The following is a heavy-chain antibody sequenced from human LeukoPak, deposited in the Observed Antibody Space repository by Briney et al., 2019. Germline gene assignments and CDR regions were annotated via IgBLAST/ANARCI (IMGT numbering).Heavy chain of an antibody. CDR1: GGSFNGYY. CDR2: INHSGST. CDR3: ARDLLAVAGPDY. D-gene: IGHD6-19*01. Sequence: PSETLSLTCAVYGGSFNGYYWSWIRQPPGKGLEWIGEINHSGSTNYNPSLKSRVTISVDTSKNQFSLKLSSVTAADTAVYYCARDLLAVAGPDYWGQGTLVTVSS. J-gene: IGHJ4*02. V-gene: IGHV4-34*01.